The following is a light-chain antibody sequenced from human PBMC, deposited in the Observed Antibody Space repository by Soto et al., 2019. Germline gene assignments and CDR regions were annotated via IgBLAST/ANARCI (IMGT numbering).Light chain of an antibody. J-gene: IGKJ4*01. CDR1: QSVGNK. V-gene: IGKV3-15*01. Sequence: EIVMTQSPATLSVSPGERATLSCRASQSVGNKLAWYQQQPGQAPRLLIHGASTRATGVPGRFSGSGSGTEFXLTIAXXXXXXXXXXYCXXYHDWPPLTFGGGTKVEIK. CDR2: GAS. CDR3: XXYHDWPPLT.